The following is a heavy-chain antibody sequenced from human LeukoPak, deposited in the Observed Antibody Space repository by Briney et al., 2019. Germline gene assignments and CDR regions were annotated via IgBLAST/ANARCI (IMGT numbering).Heavy chain of an antibody. J-gene: IGHJ6*02. CDR1: GYTFTGYY. D-gene: IGHD3-3*01. CDR3: ARSAISYYYYYGMDV. V-gene: IGHV1-2*04. CDR2: INPNSGGT. Sequence: ASVKVSCKASGYTFTGYYMHWVRQAPGQGLEWMGWINPNSGGTNYAQKLQGWVTMTRDTSISTAYMELSRLRYDDTAVYYCARSAISYYYYYGMDVWGQGTTVTVSS.